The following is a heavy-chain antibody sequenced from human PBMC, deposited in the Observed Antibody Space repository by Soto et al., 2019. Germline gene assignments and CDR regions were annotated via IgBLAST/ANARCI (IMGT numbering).Heavy chain of an antibody. CDR1: GDSISSYY. D-gene: IGHD4-17*01. J-gene: IGHJ4*02. Sequence: SETLSLTCTVSGDSISSYYWSWIRQPPGKGLEWIGYIYYSGSTNYNPSLKSRVTISVDTSKNQFSLKLRSVTAADTAVYYCARENGGLDHWGQGTLVTVSS. CDR3: ARENGGLDH. V-gene: IGHV4-59*01. CDR2: IYYSGST.